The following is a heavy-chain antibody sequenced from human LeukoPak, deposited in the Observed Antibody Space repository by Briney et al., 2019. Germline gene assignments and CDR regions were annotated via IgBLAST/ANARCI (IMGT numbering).Heavy chain of an antibody. CDR2: INHSGST. Sequence: SETLSLTCAVYGGSFSGYYWSWIRQPLGKGLEWIGEINHSGSTNYNPSLKSRVTISVDTSKNQFSLKLSSVTAADTAVYYCARKRIRFSPNWFDPWGQGTLVTVSS. J-gene: IGHJ5*02. CDR3: ARKRIRFSPNWFDP. V-gene: IGHV4-34*01. D-gene: IGHD3-3*01. CDR1: GGSFSGYY.